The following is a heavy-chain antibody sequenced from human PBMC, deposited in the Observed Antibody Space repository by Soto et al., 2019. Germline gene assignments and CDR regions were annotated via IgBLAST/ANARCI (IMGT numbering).Heavy chain of an antibody. CDR3: AREDGYCSGGSCFNWFDP. J-gene: IGHJ5*02. D-gene: IGHD2-15*01. CDR1: GYTFTGYY. Sequence: QVQLVQSGGEVKKPGASVKVSCKASGYTFTGYYMHWVRQAPGQGLEWMGWINPNSGGTNYAQKFQGWVTMTRDTSISTAYMELSRLRSDDTAVYYCAREDGYCSGGSCFNWFDPWGQGTLVTVSS. V-gene: IGHV1-2*04. CDR2: INPNSGGT.